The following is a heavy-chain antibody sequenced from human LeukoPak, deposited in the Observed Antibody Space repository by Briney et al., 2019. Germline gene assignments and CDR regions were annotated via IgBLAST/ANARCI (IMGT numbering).Heavy chain of an antibody. D-gene: IGHD3-22*01. Sequence: SETLSLTCTVSGGSISSYYWSWIWQPAGKGLEWIGRIYTSGSTNYNPSLKSRVTMSVDTSKNQFSLKLSSVTAADTAVYYCARVKYYYDSSGYSYNWFDPWGQGTLVTVSS. CDR2: IYTSGST. J-gene: IGHJ5*02. CDR1: GGSISSYY. CDR3: ARVKYYYDSSGYSYNWFDP. V-gene: IGHV4-4*07.